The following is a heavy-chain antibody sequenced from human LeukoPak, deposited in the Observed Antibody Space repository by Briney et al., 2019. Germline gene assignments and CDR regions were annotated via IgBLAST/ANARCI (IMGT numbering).Heavy chain of an antibody. J-gene: IGHJ4*02. CDR1: GFTFDDYG. Sequence: PGGSLRLSCAASGFTFDDYGMSWVRQGPGKGLGWVSAISGSGGGTYYADSVKGRFTISRDNSKHTLYLQMISLRAEDTAVYYCAKAGPVYSSGYSFDYWGQGTLVTVSS. V-gene: IGHV3-23*01. CDR3: AKAGPVYSSGYSFDY. CDR2: ISGSGGGT. D-gene: IGHD3-22*01.